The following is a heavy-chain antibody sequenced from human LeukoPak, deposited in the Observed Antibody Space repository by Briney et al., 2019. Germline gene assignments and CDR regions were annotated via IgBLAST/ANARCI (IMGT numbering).Heavy chain of an antibody. Sequence: SETLSLTCTVSGYSISSGYYWGWIRQPPGKGLEWIGSIYHSGSTYYNPSLKSRVTISVDTSKNQFSLKLSSVTAADTAVYYCARDSGPLLGELLYWGFFEIWGQGTMVTVSS. CDR2: IYHSGST. CDR3: ARDSGPLLGELLYWGFFEI. D-gene: IGHD3-10*01. V-gene: IGHV4-38-2*02. J-gene: IGHJ3*02. CDR1: GYSISSGYY.